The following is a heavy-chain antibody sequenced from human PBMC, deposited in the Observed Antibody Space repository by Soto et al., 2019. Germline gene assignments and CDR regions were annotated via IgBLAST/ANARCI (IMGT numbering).Heavy chain of an antibody. J-gene: IGHJ4*02. CDR2: ISYDGSNK. D-gene: IGHD3-22*01. CDR1: GFTFCSYA. CDR3: ARDYYKYYDSSGYYRSPAY. V-gene: IGHV3-30-3*01. Sequence: GGCLRLSCAASGFTFCSYAVHWVRQAPGKGLEWVAVISYDGSNKYYADSVKGRFTISRDNSKNTLYLQMNSLRAEDTAVYYCARDYYKYYDSSGYYRSPAYWGQGTLVTVSS.